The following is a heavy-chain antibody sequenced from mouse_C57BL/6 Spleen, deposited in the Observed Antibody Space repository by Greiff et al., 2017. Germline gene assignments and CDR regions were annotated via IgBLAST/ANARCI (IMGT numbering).Heavy chain of an antibody. CDR2: ISYDGSN. CDR3: ARVDGYYHFDY. V-gene: IGHV3-6*01. Sequence: EVQLMESGPGLVKPSQSLSLTCSVTGYSITSGYYWNWIRQFPGNKLEWMGYISYDGSNNYNPSLKNRISITRDTSKNQFFLKLNSVTTEDTATYYCARVDGYYHFDYWGQGTTLTVSS. D-gene: IGHD2-3*01. J-gene: IGHJ2*01. CDR1: GYSITSGYY.